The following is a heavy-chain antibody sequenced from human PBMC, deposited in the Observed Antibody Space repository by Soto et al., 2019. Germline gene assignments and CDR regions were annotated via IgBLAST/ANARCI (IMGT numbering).Heavy chain of an antibody. V-gene: IGHV4-59*08. D-gene: IGHD4-17*01. CDR2: IYYSGST. CDR1: GGSISSYY. Sequence: ASETLSLTCTVSGGSISSYYWSWIRQPPGKGLEWIGYIYYSGSTNYNPSLKSRVTISVDTSKNQFSLKLSSVTAADTAVYYCARQPYGGPYYFDYWGQGTLVTV. J-gene: IGHJ4*02. CDR3: ARQPYGGPYYFDY.